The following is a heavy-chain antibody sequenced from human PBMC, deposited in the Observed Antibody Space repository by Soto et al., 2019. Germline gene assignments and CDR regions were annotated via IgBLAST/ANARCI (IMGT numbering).Heavy chain of an antibody. J-gene: IGHJ5*02. D-gene: IGHD1-26*01. Sequence: QVQLQQWGAGLLKPSETLSLTCAVYGGSFSGYYWSWIRQPPGKGLEWIGEINHSGSTNYNPSLKSRVTISVDKSKNQFSLKLSSVTAADTAVYYCASGYNGWELLKRVVSWFDPWGQGTLVTVSS. CDR3: ASGYNGWELLKRVVSWFDP. CDR2: INHSGST. V-gene: IGHV4-34*01. CDR1: GGSFSGYY.